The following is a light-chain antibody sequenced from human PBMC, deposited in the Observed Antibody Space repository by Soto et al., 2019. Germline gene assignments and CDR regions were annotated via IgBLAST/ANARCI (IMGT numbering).Light chain of an antibody. CDR3: CSYGGSFPYV. J-gene: IGLJ1*01. CDR1: SSDVGGYDY. CDR2: DVT. V-gene: IGLV2-11*01. Sequence: SVLAQRPSVSGSPGQRVTISCTRTSSDVGGYDYVSWYQQRPGKAPKLLIYDVTKRPSGVPDRFSGSKSGNTSSLTISGLQAEDEADFYCCSYGGSFPYVFGTGTKVTVL.